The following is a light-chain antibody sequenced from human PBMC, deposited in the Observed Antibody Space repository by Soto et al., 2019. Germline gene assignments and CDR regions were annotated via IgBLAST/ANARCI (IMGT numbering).Light chain of an antibody. CDR3: SSWTTSSTLVL. CDR1: SSDVGGYNY. Sequence: QSALTQPASVSGSPGQSIAISCTGTSSDVGGYNYVSWYQHHPGKAPKLMIYDVSYRPLGISDRFSGSKSGNTASLTISGLQAEDEADYYCSSWTTSSTLVLFGGGTKLTVL. J-gene: IGLJ2*01. V-gene: IGLV2-14*03. CDR2: DVS.